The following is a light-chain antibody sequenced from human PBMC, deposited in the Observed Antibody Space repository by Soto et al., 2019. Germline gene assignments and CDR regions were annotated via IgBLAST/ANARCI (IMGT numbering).Light chain of an antibody. Sequence: SYELTQPPSVSVAPGKTARITCGGNNIGSKSVHWYQQKPGQAPVLAIYHNSDRPPGIPERFSGSNSGNTANLTISRVEAGDEADYYCQVWDSSSDHPGVFGGGTKLTVL. CDR2: HNS. J-gene: IGLJ3*02. CDR1: NIGSKS. CDR3: QVWDSSSDHPGV. V-gene: IGLV3-21*03.